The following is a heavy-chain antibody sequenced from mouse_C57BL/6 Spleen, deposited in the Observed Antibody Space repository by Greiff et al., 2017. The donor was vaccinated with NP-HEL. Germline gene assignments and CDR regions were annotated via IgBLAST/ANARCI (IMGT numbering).Heavy chain of an antibody. CDR3: ARERSDFSMDY. CDR1: GYTFTSYW. J-gene: IGHJ4*01. CDR2: IHPNSGST. V-gene: IGHV1-64*01. Sequence: VQLQQSGAELVKPGASVKLSCKASGYTFTSYWMHWVKQRPGQGLEWIGMIHPNSGSTNYNEKFKSKATLTVDKSSSTAYMQLSSLTSEDSAVYYCARERSDFSMDYWGQGTSVTVSS.